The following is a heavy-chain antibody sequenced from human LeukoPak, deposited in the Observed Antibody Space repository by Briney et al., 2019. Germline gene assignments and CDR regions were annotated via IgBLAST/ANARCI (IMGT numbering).Heavy chain of an antibody. V-gene: IGHV1-8*01. J-gene: IGHJ4*02. CDR2: MNPNSGNT. Sequence: ASVKVSCKASGYTFTSYDINWVRQATGQGLEWMGWMNPNSGNTGYAQKFQGRVTMTRNTSISTAYMELSSLRSEDTAVYHCARSPSYDILTGYSDYFDYWGQGTLVTVSS. CDR3: ARSPSYDILTGYSDYFDY. D-gene: IGHD3-9*01. CDR1: GYTFTSYD.